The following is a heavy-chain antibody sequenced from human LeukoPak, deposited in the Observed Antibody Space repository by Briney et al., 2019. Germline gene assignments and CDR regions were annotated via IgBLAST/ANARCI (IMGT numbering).Heavy chain of an antibody. CDR2: ISYDGGNK. V-gene: IGHV3-30*01. J-gene: IGHJ6*03. CDR1: GFTFSSYA. Sequence: GRSLRLSCAASGFTFSSYAMHWVRQAPGKGLEWVAVISYDGGNKYYADSVKGRFTISRDNSKNTLYLRMNSLRAEDTAVYCCARCVGGYYYYYMDVWGKGTTVTVSS. CDR3: ARCVGGYYYYYMDV. D-gene: IGHD1-26*01.